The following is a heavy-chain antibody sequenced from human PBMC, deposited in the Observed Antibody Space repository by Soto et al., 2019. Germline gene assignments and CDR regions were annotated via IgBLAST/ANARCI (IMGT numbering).Heavy chain of an antibody. CDR1: GGSISSSSYY. Sequence: QPQLQESGPGLVKPSETLSLTCTVSGGSISSSSYYWGWIRQPPGKGLEWIGSIYYSGSTYYNPSPKSRVTISVDTSKNQFSLKLSSVTAADTAVYYCGVGYYYSVSGWFDPWGQGTLVTVSS. D-gene: IGHD3-22*01. V-gene: IGHV4-39*01. CDR3: GVGYYYSVSGWFDP. J-gene: IGHJ5*02. CDR2: IYYSGST.